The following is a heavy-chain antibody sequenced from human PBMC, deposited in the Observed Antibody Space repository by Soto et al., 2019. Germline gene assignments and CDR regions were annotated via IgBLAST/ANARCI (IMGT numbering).Heavy chain of an antibody. CDR1: GFTFSSYG. Sequence: GESLKISCAASGFTFSSYGMHWVRQAPGKGLEWVAVIWCDGSNKYYADSVKGRFTISRDNSKNTLYLQMNSLRAEDTAVYYCARFNYGDYVIADYWGQGTLVTVSS. J-gene: IGHJ4*02. D-gene: IGHD4-17*01. CDR2: IWCDGSNK. CDR3: ARFNYGDYVIADY. V-gene: IGHV3-33*01.